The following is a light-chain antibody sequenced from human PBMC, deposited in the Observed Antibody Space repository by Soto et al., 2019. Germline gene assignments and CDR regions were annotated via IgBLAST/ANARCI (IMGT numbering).Light chain of an antibody. CDR3: QQYNTDPLS. CDR2: KAS. CDR1: QSISTW. J-gene: IGKJ4*01. V-gene: IGKV1-5*03. Sequence: DIQMTQSPSTLSASVGDRVTITCRASQSISTWLAWYQQKPGKAPKLLIYKASNLEGGVPSRFSGSGSGTEFTITINSLQPDDVATYYCQQYNTDPLSFGGGTTVEIK.